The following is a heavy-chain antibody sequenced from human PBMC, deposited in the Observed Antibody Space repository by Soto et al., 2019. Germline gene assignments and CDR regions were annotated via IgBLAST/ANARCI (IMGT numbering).Heavy chain of an antibody. Sequence: VKVSCKASGGTFSSYAISWVRQAPGQGLEWMGGVIPIFGTANYAQKFQGRVTITADKSTSTAYMELSSLRSEDTAVYYCARVNDYYYGMDVWGQGTTVTVSS. V-gene: IGHV1-69*06. CDR3: ARVNDYYYGMDV. CDR2: VIPIFGTA. CDR1: GGTFSSYA. J-gene: IGHJ6*02.